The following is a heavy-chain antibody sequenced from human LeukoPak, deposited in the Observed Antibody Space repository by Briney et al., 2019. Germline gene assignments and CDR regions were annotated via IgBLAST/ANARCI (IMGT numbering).Heavy chain of an antibody. CDR2: IYTSGST. V-gene: IGHV4-4*07. CDR3: ARWSRYCSGGSCYDAFDI. Sequence: PSETLSLTCTVSGGSISSYYWSWIRQPAGKGLEWIGRIYTSGSTNYNPSLKSRVTMSVDTSKNQFSLKLSSVTAADTAVYYCARWSRYCSGGSCYDAFDIWGQGTMVTVSS. CDR1: GGSISSYY. D-gene: IGHD2-15*01. J-gene: IGHJ3*02.